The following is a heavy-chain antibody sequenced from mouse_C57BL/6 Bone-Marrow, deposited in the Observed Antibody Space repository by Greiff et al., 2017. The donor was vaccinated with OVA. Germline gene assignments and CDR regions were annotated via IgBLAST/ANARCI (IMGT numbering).Heavy chain of an antibody. D-gene: IGHD2-5*01. CDR3: ARTYYSNYGSGYYAMDY. CDR2: ISDGGSYT. V-gene: IGHV5-4*01. Sequence: EVQLVESGGGLVKPGGSLKLSCAASGFTFSSYAMSWVRQTPEKRLEWVATISDGGSYTYYPDNVKGRFTISRDNAKNNLYLQMSHLKSEDTAMYYCARTYYSNYGSGYYAMDYWGQGTSVTVSS. J-gene: IGHJ4*01. CDR1: GFTFSSYA.